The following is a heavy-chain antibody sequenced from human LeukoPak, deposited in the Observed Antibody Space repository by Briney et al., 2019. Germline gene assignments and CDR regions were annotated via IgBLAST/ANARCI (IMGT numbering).Heavy chain of an antibody. CDR1: GFTFSSYA. CDR3: AKEQWLARTYFDY. Sequence: GGSLRLSCAASGFTFSSYAMNWVRQAPGKGLEWVSAISSSGGSTYYADSVKGRFTISRDDSENTVYLQMNSLRAEDTAVYYCAKEQWLARTYFDYWGQGTLVTVSS. V-gene: IGHV3-23*01. CDR2: ISSSGGST. D-gene: IGHD6-19*01. J-gene: IGHJ4*02.